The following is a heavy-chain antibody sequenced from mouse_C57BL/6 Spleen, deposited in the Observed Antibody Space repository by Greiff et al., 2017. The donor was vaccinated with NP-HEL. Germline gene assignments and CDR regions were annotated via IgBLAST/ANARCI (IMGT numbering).Heavy chain of an antibody. Sequence: EVKLMESGAELVKPGASVKLSCTASGFNIKDYYMHWVKQRTEQGLEWIGRIDPEDGETKYAPKFQGKATITADTSSNTAYLQLSSLTSEDTAVYYCARRITTVVAEDYFDYWGQGTTLTVSS. D-gene: IGHD1-1*01. J-gene: IGHJ2*01. CDR2: IDPEDGET. V-gene: IGHV14-2*01. CDR1: GFNIKDYY. CDR3: ARRITTVVAEDYFDY.